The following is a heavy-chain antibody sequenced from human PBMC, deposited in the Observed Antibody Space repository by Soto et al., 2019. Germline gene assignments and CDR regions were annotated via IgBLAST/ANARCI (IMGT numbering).Heavy chain of an antibody. CDR1: GGTFSSYA. D-gene: IGHD2-15*01. J-gene: IGHJ4*02. V-gene: IGHV1-69*13. Sequence: SVKVSCKASGGTFSSYAISWVRQAPGQGLEWMGGIIPIFGTANYAQKFQGRVTITADESTSTAYMELSSLRSEDTAVYYCAREDREVGYCSGGSCSLSLDYWGQGTLVTVSS. CDR2: IIPIFGTA. CDR3: AREDREVGYCSGGSCSLSLDY.